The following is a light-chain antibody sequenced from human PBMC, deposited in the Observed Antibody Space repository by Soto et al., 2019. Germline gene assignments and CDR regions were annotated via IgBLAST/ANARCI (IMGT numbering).Light chain of an antibody. CDR1: QSISSW. J-gene: IGKJ5*01. Sequence: DIEMTQSPSTLSASVGDRVTITCGASQSISSWLAWYQQKPGKAPKLLIYAASSLQSGVPSRLRGSGYGTHFTLTISSLKPEDFETYYCQQANAFTLTLGQGTRLEIK. V-gene: IGKV1-12*01. CDR3: QQANAFTLT. CDR2: AAS.